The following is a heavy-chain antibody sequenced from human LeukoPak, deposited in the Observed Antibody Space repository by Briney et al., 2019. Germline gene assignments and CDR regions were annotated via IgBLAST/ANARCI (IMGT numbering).Heavy chain of an antibody. CDR2: IKQDASEE. D-gene: IGHD1-26*01. CDR3: VRDRGRASVDY. V-gene: IGHV3-7*01. J-gene: IGHJ4*02. CDR1: GFTFAGYW. Sequence: GGSLRLSCAASGFTFAGYWISWVRQAPGKGLEWGANIKQDASEEYYVDSVKGRFTISRDNAKNSLYLQMNSQRAEDTAVYYCVRDRGRASVDYWGQGTLVTVSS.